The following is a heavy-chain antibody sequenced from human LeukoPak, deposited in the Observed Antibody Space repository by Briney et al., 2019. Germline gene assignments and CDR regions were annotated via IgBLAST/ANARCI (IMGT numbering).Heavy chain of an antibody. Sequence: GGSLRLSCAASGFTFSSYSMNWVRQAPGKGLEWVSSISSSSSYIYYADSVKGRFTISRDNAKNSLYLQMNSLRTEDTAVYYCARALPSPLYSGSYADAFDIWGQGTMVTVSS. CDR1: GFTFSSYS. CDR3: ARALPSPLYSGSYADAFDI. D-gene: IGHD1-26*01. V-gene: IGHV3-21*01. CDR2: ISSSSSYI. J-gene: IGHJ3*02.